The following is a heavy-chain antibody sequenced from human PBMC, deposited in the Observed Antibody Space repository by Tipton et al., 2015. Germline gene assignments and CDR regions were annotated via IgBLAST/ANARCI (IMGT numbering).Heavy chain of an antibody. CDR1: GGSISSGDYY. CDR2: IYSSGST. Sequence: TLSLTCTVSGGSISSGDYYWSWIRQPPGKGLEWIGYIYSSGSTYYNPSLKSRVIISVDTSKNQFSLKLRSVTAADTAVFYCASGLFAEYWGQGALVAVSS. V-gene: IGHV4-30-4*01. D-gene: IGHD3-22*01. J-gene: IGHJ4*02. CDR3: ASGLFAEY.